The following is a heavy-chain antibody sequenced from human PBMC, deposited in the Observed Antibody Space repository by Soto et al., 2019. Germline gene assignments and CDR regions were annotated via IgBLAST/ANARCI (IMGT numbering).Heavy chain of an antibody. J-gene: IGHJ5*02. CDR3: ARSVFP. CDR1: GGSISSGGYY. Sequence: QVQLQESGPGLVKPSQTLSLTCTVSGGSISSGGYYWNWIRQHPGKGLEWIGYIYYSGSTYYNPSLRRRLSIPVDTSKNHCSLKLTSVTAADTAVYYCARSVFPWGRGTLVTVSS. CDR2: IYYSGST. V-gene: IGHV4-31*03.